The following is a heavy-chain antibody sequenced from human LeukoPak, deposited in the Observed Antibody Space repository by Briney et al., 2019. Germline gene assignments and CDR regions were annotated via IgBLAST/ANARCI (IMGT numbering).Heavy chain of an antibody. CDR2: INPSGGSI. Sequence: ASVKVSCKASGYTFTSYYMHWVRQAPGQGLEWMGIINPSGGSISYAQKFQGRVTMTRGTSTSTVYMELSSLRSEDTAVYYCARELRDSSSWYVGDYFDYWGQGTLVTVSS. D-gene: IGHD6-13*01. J-gene: IGHJ4*02. CDR3: ARELRDSSSWYVGDYFDY. V-gene: IGHV1-46*01. CDR1: GYTFTSYY.